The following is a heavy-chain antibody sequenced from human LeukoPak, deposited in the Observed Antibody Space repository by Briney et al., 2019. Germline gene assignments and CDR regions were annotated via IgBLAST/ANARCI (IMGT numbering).Heavy chain of an antibody. D-gene: IGHD6-13*01. CDR3: ARSPAAGIWPFDY. CDR1: GYTFTGYY. V-gene: IGHV1-2*04. CDR2: INPNSGGT. J-gene: IGHJ4*02. Sequence: ASVKVSCKASGYTFTGYYMHWVRQAPGQGLEWMGWINPNSGGTNYAQKFQGWVTMTRDTSISTAYMELGRLRSDDTAVYYCARSPAAGIWPFDYWGQGTLVTVSS.